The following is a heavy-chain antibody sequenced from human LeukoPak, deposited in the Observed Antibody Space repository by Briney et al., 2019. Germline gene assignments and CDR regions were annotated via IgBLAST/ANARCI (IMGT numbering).Heavy chain of an antibody. CDR1: GFTFSSYE. CDR3: AKSPTPRLVHPPDY. Sequence: GGSLRLSCTASGFTFSSYEMHWVRQAPGKGLEWVSYISSSGSTIYYADSVKGRFTISRDNSKNTLYVQMNSLKNEDTAVYYCAKSPTPRLVHPPDYWGQGTLVTVSS. D-gene: IGHD3-16*01. V-gene: IGHV3-48*03. CDR2: ISSSGSTI. J-gene: IGHJ4*02.